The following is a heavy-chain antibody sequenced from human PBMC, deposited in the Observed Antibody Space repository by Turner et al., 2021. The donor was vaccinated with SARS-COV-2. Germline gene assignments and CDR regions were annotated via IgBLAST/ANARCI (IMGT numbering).Heavy chain of an antibody. V-gene: IGHV2-5*02. CDR2: IYWDDNK. CDR1: GLSLSTSGVG. D-gene: IGHD3-10*01. J-gene: IGHJ4*02. Sequence: LSLLGCGGSLVKPTQTLSRTCSFSGLSLSTSGVGVGWFRQPPGKGLEWLALIYWDDNKSYNAALKSSLIITKNNNRNQVVLTITNMDPADNATYYCAHSALRRRDVPFDYWGQGTLVTVSS. CDR3: AHSALRRRDVPFDY.